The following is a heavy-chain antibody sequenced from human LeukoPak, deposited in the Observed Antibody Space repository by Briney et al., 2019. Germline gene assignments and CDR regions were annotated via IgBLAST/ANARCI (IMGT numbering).Heavy chain of an antibody. CDR2: IYYSGST. CDR3: ARGASGYYGSGSYTFDY. J-gene: IGHJ4*02. D-gene: IGHD3-10*01. Sequence: SETLSLTCTVSGGSISSYYWNWIRQPPGKGLEWIGYIYYSGSTNYNPSLKSRVTMSVDTSKNQFSLKLSSVTAADTAVYYCARGASGYYGSGSYTFDYWGQGTLVTVSS. CDR1: GGSISSYY. V-gene: IGHV4-59*12.